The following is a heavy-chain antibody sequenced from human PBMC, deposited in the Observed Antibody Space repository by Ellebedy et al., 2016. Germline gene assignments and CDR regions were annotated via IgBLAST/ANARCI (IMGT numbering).Heavy chain of an antibody. CDR2: INHSGST. CDR3: ARSRMVRGVSRDFDY. V-gene: IGHV4-34*01. CDR1: GGSFSGYY. D-gene: IGHD3-10*01. Sequence: GSLRLXXAVYGGSFSGYYWSWIRQPPGKGLEWIGEINHSGSTNYNPSLKSRVTISVDTSKNQFSLKLSSVTAADTAVYYCARSRMVRGVSRDFDYWGQGTLVTVSS. J-gene: IGHJ4*02.